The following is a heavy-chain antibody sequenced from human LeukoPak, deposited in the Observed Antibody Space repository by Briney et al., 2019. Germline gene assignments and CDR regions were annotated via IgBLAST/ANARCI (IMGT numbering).Heavy chain of an antibody. CDR2: IYSGGST. D-gene: IGHD3-22*01. CDR1: GFSVSSNY. Sequence: GGSLRLSCAASGFSVSSNYMTWVRQAPGKGLEWVSVIYSGGSTYYADSVKGRFTISRDNSKNTLYLQMNSLRAEDTAVYYCARGPYDNSGYRFDYWGQGTLVTVSS. CDR3: ARGPYDNSGYRFDY. J-gene: IGHJ4*02. V-gene: IGHV3-66*01.